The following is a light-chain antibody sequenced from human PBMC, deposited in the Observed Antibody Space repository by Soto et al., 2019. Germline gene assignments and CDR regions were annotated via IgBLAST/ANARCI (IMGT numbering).Light chain of an antibody. Sequence: EIVLTQSPATLSLSPGERATLSCMAIQSVSSSYLAWYQQKPGQAPRLLIYDASSRATGIPDRFSGSGSGTDFTLTISRLEPEDFAVYYCQQHGSSRTFGQGTKVDIK. CDR2: DAS. CDR3: QQHGSSRT. CDR1: QSVSSSY. V-gene: IGKV3-20*01. J-gene: IGKJ1*01.